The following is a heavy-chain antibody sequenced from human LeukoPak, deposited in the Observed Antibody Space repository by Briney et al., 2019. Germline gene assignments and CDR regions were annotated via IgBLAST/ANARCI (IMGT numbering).Heavy chain of an antibody. J-gene: IGHJ6*02. V-gene: IGHV3-48*01. CDR2: ISSSSTTI. CDR1: GFTFSSYS. CDR3: ARGAAVAARYAMDV. D-gene: IGHD6-19*01. Sequence: GGSLRLSCAASGFTFSSYSMNWVRQAPGKGLEWISYISSSSTTIYYADSVKSRFTISRDNAKNSLYLQMNSLRAEDTAVYYCARGAAVAARYAMDVWGQGTTVTVSS.